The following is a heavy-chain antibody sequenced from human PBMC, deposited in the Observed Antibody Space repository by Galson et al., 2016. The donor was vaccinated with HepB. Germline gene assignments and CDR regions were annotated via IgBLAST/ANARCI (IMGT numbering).Heavy chain of an antibody. V-gene: IGHV4-30-2*01. CDR3: ARTTYYYGSVYGMDV. CDR2: IYHSGST. Sequence: TLSLTCAVSGGSISSGGYSWSWIRQTPGKGLEWIGYIYHSGSTFYNPSLKSRVTISVDRSKSQFSLKLSSVTAADTAVYFCARTTYYYGSVYGMDVWGQGTTVTVSS. D-gene: IGHD3-10*01. CDR1: GGSISSGGYS. J-gene: IGHJ6*02.